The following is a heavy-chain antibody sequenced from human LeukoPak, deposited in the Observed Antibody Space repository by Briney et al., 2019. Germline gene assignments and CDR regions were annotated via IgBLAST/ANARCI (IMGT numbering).Heavy chain of an antibody. CDR3: ARPHIVVAEDAFDI. CDR2: INSDGSST. J-gene: IGHJ3*02. Sequence: GGSLRLSCAASGFTFSSYWMHWVRQAPGKGLVWVSRINSDGSSTSYADSVKGRFTISRDNAKNTLYLQMNSLRAEDTAVYYCARPHIVVAEDAFDIWGQGTMVTVSS. D-gene: IGHD2-21*01. V-gene: IGHV3-74*01. CDR1: GFTFSSYW.